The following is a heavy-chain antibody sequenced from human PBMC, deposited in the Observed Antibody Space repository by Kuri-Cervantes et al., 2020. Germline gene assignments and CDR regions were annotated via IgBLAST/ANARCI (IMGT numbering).Heavy chain of an antibody. J-gene: IGHJ4*02. CDR2: IWYDGSNK. CDR3: ARQWNAFLDY. V-gene: IGHV3-33*01. Sequence: GESLKISCAASGFTFSSYGMHWVRQAPGKGLEWVAVIWYDGSNKYYADSVKGRFTISRDNSKNTLYLQMNSLRAEDTAVYYCARQWNAFLDYWGQGTLVTVSS. CDR1: GFTFSSYG. D-gene: IGHD6-19*01.